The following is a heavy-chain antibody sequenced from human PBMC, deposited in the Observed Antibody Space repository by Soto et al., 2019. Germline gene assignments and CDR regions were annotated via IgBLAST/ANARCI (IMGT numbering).Heavy chain of an antibody. Sequence: SETLSITCSVSGCSIRNYVYNWIRQPAVKGLEWIGRIDNSGSTNYNPSLKGRITMSADTSRNQFSLKLDSVTAADTAVYYCARGGQDFWSGPFDYWGQGALVTVSS. CDR2: IDNSGST. D-gene: IGHD3-3*01. CDR3: ARGGQDFWSGPFDY. V-gene: IGHV4-4*07. J-gene: IGHJ4*02. CDR1: GCSIRNYV.